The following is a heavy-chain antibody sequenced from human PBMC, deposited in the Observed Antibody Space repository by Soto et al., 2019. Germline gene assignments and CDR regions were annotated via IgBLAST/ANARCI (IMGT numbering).Heavy chain of an antibody. CDR2: ISSSSSTI. Sequence: PGGSLRLSCAASGFIFSNYAMSWVRQAPGKGLEWVSYISSSSSTIYYADSVKGRFTISRDNAKNSLYLQMNSLRDEDTAVYYCARGEGWTTPGRYYWGQGTLVTVSS. CDR1: GFIFSNYA. J-gene: IGHJ4*02. CDR3: ARGEGWTTPGRYY. D-gene: IGHD1-1*01. V-gene: IGHV3-48*02.